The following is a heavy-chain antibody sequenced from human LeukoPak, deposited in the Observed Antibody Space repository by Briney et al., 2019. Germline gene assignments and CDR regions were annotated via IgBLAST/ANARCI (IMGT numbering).Heavy chain of an antibody. D-gene: IGHD3-3*01. J-gene: IGHJ5*02. CDR2: ISAYNSNT. CDR1: GYTFTSYG. CDR3: ARDLRGSKLPSKYNWFDP. Sequence: ASVKVSCKASGYTFTSYGISWVRQAPGQGLEWMGWISAYNSNTNYAQKLQGRVTMTTDTSTSTAYMELRSLRSDDTAVYYCARDLRGSKLPSKYNWFDPWGQGTLVTVSS. V-gene: IGHV1-18*01.